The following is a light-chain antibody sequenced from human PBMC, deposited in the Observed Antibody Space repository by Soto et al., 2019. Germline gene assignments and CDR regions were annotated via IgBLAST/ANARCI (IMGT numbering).Light chain of an antibody. CDR1: SSDVGGHDS. J-gene: IGLJ1*01. CDR2: DVR. V-gene: IGLV2-14*03. CDR3: ASYTHSHTYV. Sequence: QSVLTQPASVSGSPGHSITISCTGSSSDVGGHDSVSWYQHHPGRAPQLVIFDVRNLPSGVSSRFSGSKSANTASLTISGLQAEDEADYYCASYTHSHTYVFGTGTKVTVL.